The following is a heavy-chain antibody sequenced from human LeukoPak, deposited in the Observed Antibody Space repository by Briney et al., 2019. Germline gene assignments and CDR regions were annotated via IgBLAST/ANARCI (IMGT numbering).Heavy chain of an antibody. CDR2: IYYSGST. Sequence: SETLSLTCTVSGGSISSSSYSWSWIRQPPGKGLEWIGSIYYSGSTYYNPSLKSRVTISVDTSKNQFSLKLSSVTAADTAVYYCARAHCSGGSCYSALFDYWGQGTLVTVSS. CDR3: ARAHCSGGSCYSALFDY. CDR1: GGSISSSSYS. D-gene: IGHD2-15*01. J-gene: IGHJ4*02. V-gene: IGHV4-39*01.